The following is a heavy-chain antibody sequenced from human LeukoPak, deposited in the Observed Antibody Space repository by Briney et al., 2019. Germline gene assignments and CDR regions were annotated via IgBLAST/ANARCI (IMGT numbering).Heavy chain of an antibody. CDR2: INPSRGST. V-gene: IGHV1-46*01. D-gene: IGHD6-6*01. J-gene: IGHJ3*02. Sequence: ASVKVSCKTPGYIFTNYYIHWVRQAPGQGLEWLGMINPSRGSTDYVQKFQGRVTMTRDTSTRTVYMELSSLRSEDMAIYYCARSEITSARNDALDMWGQGTMVTVSS. CDR3: ARSEITSARNDALDM. CDR1: GYIFTNYY.